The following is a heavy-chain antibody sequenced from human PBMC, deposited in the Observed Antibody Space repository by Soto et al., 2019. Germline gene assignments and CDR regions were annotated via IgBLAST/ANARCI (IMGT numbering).Heavy chain of an antibody. V-gene: IGHV4-59*12. CDR2: IYYSGST. D-gene: IGHD3-16*01. CDR3: AREVGDGYNSRFDY. Sequence: SETLSLTCTVSGGSISSYYWSWIRQHPGKGLEWIGYIYYSGSTNYNPSLKSRAAISVDRSKNQFSLKLSSVTAADTAVYYCAREVGDGYNSRFDYWGQGTLVTVSS. CDR1: GGSISSYY. J-gene: IGHJ4*02.